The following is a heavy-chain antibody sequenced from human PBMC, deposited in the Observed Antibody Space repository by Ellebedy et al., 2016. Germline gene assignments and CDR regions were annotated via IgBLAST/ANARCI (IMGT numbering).Heavy chain of an antibody. Sequence: SETLSLTXTVSGGSISSYYWGWIRQPPGKGLEWIGSIYYSGSTYYNPSLKSRVTISVDTSKNQFSLKLSSVTAADTAVYYCARGPEEYCSSTSCPYGMDVWGQGTTVTVSS. J-gene: IGHJ6*02. CDR2: IYYSGST. D-gene: IGHD2-2*01. CDR3: ARGPEEYCSSTSCPYGMDV. CDR1: GGSISSYY. V-gene: IGHV4-39*01.